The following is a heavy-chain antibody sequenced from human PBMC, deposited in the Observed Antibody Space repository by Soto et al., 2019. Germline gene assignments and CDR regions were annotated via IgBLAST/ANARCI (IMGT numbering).Heavy chain of an antibody. CDR3: AKGGYSSGWYLSY. J-gene: IGHJ4*02. D-gene: IGHD6-19*01. CDR1: GFTFSTYN. Sequence: PGGSLRLSCAASGFTFSTYNMNWVRQAPGKGLEWVAVITFDGSKKYYADSVKGRFTISRDNSKNTLFLQMNSLRAEDTAVYYCAKGGYSSGWYLSYWGQGTLVTVSS. V-gene: IGHV3-30*18. CDR2: ITFDGSKK.